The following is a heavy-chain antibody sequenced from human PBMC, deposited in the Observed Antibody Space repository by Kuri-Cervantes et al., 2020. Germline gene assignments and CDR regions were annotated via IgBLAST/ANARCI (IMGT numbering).Heavy chain of an antibody. CDR2: ISYDGSNK. Sequence: GGSLRLSCAASGFTFSSYGMHWVRQAPGKGLEWVAVISYDGSNKFYADSVKGRFTISRDNSKNTLYLQKNSLRAEDTAVYYCARVGVVVAATRGDFDYWGQGTLVTVSS. CDR1: GFTFSSYG. J-gene: IGHJ4*02. D-gene: IGHD2-15*01. CDR3: ARVGVVVAATRGDFDY. V-gene: IGHV3-30*03.